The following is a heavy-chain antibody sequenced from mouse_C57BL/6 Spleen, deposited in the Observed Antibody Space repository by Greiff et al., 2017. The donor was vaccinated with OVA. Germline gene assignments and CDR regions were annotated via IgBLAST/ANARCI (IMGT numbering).Heavy chain of an antibody. V-gene: IGHV1-50*01. CDR2: IDPSDSYT. CDR3: ARPIYYGNEGYY. D-gene: IGHD2-1*01. Sequence: QVQLQQPGAELVKPGASVKLSCKASGYTFTSYWMQWVKQRPGQGLEWIGEIDPSDSYTNYNQKFKGKATLTVDTSSSTAYMQLSSLTSEDSAVYYCARPIYYGNEGYYWGQGTTLTVSS. CDR1: GYTFTSYW. J-gene: IGHJ2*01.